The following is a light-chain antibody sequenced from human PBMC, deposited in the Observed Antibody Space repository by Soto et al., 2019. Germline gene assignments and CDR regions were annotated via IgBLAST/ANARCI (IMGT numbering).Light chain of an antibody. CDR2: GAS. V-gene: IGKV3-20*01. CDR3: QQYTSSPALT. Sequence: EIVLTQSPGTLSLSPGERATLSCRASQSVSSNNLAWYQQRPGQAPRVVIYGASTRATGIPERLSGSGSGTDFTLTISRLEPEDFAVYYCQQYTSSPALTFGGGTRVDIK. J-gene: IGKJ4*01. CDR1: QSVSSNN.